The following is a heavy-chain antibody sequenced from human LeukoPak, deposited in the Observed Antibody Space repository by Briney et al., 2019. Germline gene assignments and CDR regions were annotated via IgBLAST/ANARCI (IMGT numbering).Heavy chain of an antibody. D-gene: IGHD3-9*01. V-gene: IGHV3-30*02. CDR3: AKDEATDYDILTGYYSPFDY. Sequence: GGSLRLSCAASGFTFSSYGMHWVRQAPGKGLEWVAFIRYDGSNKYYADSVKGRFTISRDNSKNPLYLQMNSLRAEDTAVYYCAKDEATDYDILTGYYSPFDYWGQGTLVTVSS. CDR2: IRYDGSNK. CDR1: GFTFSSYG. J-gene: IGHJ4*02.